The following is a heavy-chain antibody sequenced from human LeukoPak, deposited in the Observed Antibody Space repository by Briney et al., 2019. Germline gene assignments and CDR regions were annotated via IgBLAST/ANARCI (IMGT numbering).Heavy chain of an antibody. CDR1: GFTFSAYA. D-gene: IGHD4-17*01. J-gene: IGHJ2*01. CDR3: ARSNSATVTSWYFDL. CDR2: ISSSRGNT. Sequence: PGGSLRLSCAASGFTFSAYAMTWVRQAPGKGLEWVSAISSSRGNTYYADSVKGRFTISRDNSKNTLYLQMNSLRAEDTAVYYCARSNSATVTSWYFDLWGRGTLVTVSS. V-gene: IGHV3-23*01.